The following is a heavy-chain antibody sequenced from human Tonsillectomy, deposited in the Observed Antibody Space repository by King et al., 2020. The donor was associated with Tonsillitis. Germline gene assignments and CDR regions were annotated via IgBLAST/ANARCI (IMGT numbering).Heavy chain of an antibody. CDR3: ARTHYYDSSGYYPIDY. D-gene: IGHD3-22*01. Sequence: QLVQSGAEVKKPGASVKVSCKASGYTFTSYYMHWVRQAPGQGLEWMGIINPSGGSTSYAQKFQGRVTMTRDTSTSTVYMELSSLGSEDTAVYYCARTHYYDSSGYYPIDYWGQGTLVTVSS. V-gene: IGHV1-46*01. CDR2: INPSGGST. J-gene: IGHJ4*02. CDR1: GYTFTSYY.